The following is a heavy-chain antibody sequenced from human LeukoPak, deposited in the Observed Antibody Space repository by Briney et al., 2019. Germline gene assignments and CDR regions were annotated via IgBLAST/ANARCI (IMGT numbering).Heavy chain of an antibody. V-gene: IGHV3-66*01. J-gene: IGHJ3*02. CDR1: GFTVSSNY. D-gene: IGHD4-17*01. Sequence: GGSLRLSCAASGFTVSSNYMSWVRQAPGKGLEWVSVIYSGGSAYYADSVKGRFTISRDNSKNTLYLQMNSLRAEDTAVFYCARDPGGRLRNAFDIWGQGTMVTVSS. CDR3: ARDPGGRLRNAFDI. CDR2: IYSGGSA.